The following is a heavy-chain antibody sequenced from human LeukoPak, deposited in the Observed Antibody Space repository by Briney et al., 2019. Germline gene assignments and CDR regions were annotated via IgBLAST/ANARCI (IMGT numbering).Heavy chain of an antibody. Sequence: SETLSLTCTVSGGSISSYYWSWIRQPPGKGLEWIGYIYYSGSTNYNPSLKSRVTISVDTSKNQFSLKLSSVTAADTAVYYCAREQLGGGPFDYWGQGTLVTVSS. V-gene: IGHV4-59*01. J-gene: IGHJ4*02. D-gene: IGHD5-24*01. CDR2: IYYSGST. CDR3: AREQLGGGPFDY. CDR1: GGSISSYY.